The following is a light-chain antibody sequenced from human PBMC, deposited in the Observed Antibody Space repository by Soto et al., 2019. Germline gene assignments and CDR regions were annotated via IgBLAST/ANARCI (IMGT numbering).Light chain of an antibody. V-gene: IGKV4-1*01. Sequence: DIVMTQSPDSLAVSLGERATTNCKSSQSVLYSSNNKDYLAWYQQKPGQPPKLLIYWASTRESGVPDRFSGSGSGTDFTLTISSLQAEDVAVYYCQQYYRIPRTFGQGTKVEIK. CDR1: QSVLYSSNNKDY. CDR2: WAS. CDR3: QQYYRIPRT. J-gene: IGKJ1*01.